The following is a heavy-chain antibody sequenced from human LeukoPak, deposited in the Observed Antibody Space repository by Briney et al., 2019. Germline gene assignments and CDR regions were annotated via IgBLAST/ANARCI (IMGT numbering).Heavy chain of an antibody. V-gene: IGHV3-30*18. CDR2: ISYDGSNK. Sequence: PGGSLRLSCAASGFTFSSYGMHWVRQAPGKGLEWVAVISYDGSNKYYADSVKGRFTISRDNSKNTLYLQMNSLRAEDTAVYYCAKGRVGSSSSLDYWGQGTLVTVSS. CDR3: AKGRVGSSSSLDY. CDR1: GFTFSSYG. J-gene: IGHJ4*02. D-gene: IGHD6-13*01.